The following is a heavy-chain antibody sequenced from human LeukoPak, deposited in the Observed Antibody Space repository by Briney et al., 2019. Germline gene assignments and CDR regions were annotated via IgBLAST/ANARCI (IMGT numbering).Heavy chain of an antibody. CDR3: ARALTTLTYEGY. CDR1: GFTFSSYA. CDR2: ISGSGGST. Sequence: GGSLRLSCAASGFTFSSYAMSWVRQAPGEGLEWVSAISGSGGSTYYADSVKGRFSISRDNSKNALYLQMNSLRAEDTAVYYCARALTTLTYEGYWGQGTLVTVSS. J-gene: IGHJ4*02. V-gene: IGHV3-23*01. D-gene: IGHD1-1*01.